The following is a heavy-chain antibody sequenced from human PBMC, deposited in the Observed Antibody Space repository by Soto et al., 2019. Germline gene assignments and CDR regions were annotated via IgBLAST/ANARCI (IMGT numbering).Heavy chain of an antibody. D-gene: IGHD6-13*01. V-gene: IGHV5-10-1*01. CDR3: ARQPQLEYYFDY. Sequence: PVESLKISCNGSGYSFTSYWISWVRRMPGKGLEWMGRIDPSDSYTNYSPSFQGHVTISADKSISTAYLQWSSLKASDTAMYYCARQPQLEYYFDYWGQGTLVTVSS. CDR2: IDPSDSYT. J-gene: IGHJ4*02. CDR1: GYSFTSYW.